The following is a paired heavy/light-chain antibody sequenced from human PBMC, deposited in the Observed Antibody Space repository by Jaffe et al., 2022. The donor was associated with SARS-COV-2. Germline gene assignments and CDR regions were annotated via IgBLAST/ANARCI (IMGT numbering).Heavy chain of an antibody. Sequence: QVQLQESGPGLVKSSQTLSLTCTVSGGSISSDDYYWSWVRQHPGKGLEWIGYIFYSGSTYYNPSLKSRVAMSVDTSKNQFSLKLTSVTAADTAVYYCARGSDTTMVWGYPYYYGMDVWGQGTTVAVSS. D-gene: IGHD5-18*01. CDR2: IFYSGST. V-gene: IGHV4-31*03. CDR1: GGSISSDDYY. CDR3: ARGSDTTMVWGYPYYYGMDV. J-gene: IGHJ6*02.
Light chain of an antibody. Sequence: DIQMTQSPSSLSASVGDRVTITCRASQSISSFLNWFQQKPGKAPKLLIYAASSVQSGVPSRFSGSGSGTDFTLTIDSLQPEDFATYYCQQSFSTPHTFGQGTKLQLK. V-gene: IGKV1-39*01. J-gene: IGKJ2*01. CDR1: QSISSF. CDR3: QQSFSTPHT. CDR2: AAS.